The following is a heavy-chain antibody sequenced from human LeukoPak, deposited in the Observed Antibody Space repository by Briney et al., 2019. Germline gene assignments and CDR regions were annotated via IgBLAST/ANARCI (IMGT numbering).Heavy chain of an antibody. CDR2: ISRGGSTI. D-gene: IGHD3-22*01. CDR1: GFTFSDYY. V-gene: IGHV3-11*04. Sequence: NPGGSLRLSCAASGFTFSDYYMSWIRQAPGKGLEWISYISRGGSTIYHADSVKGRFTISRDNAKNSLFLQMNTLRAEDTAVYYCATVGSGYSFDSWGQGTLVTVSS. CDR3: ATVGSGYSFDS. J-gene: IGHJ4*02.